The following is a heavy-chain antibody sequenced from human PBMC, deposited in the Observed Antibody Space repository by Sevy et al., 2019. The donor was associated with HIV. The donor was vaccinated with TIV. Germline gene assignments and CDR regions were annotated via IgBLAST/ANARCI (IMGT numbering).Heavy chain of an antibody. CDR3: ARLYSPYFYENEDV. CDR1: GGSFTDYF. CDR2: INHSGNT. J-gene: IGHJ3*01. V-gene: IGHV4-34*01. D-gene: IGHD2-15*01. Sequence: SETLSLTCAVYGGSFTDYFWTWIRQPPGKGLEWIGDINHSGNTNYSPSLKSRVTISVDTTNNQFSLRLSSLTAADTALYYCARLYSPYFYENEDVGGHGTMVTISS.